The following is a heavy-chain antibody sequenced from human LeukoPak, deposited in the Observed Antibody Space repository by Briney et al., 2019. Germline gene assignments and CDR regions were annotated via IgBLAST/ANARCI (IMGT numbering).Heavy chain of an antibody. CDR3: TRVGYIDEGIDY. CDR2: ISNSRTTI. V-gene: IGHV3-48*01. Sequence: GGSLRLSCAASGFTFSSYNMNWVRQAPGKGLEWVSYISNSRTTIYYADSVKGRFTISRDNAKSSLYLQMNSLRAEDTAIYYCTRVGYIDEGIDYWGQGTLVTVSS. CDR1: GFTFSSYN. J-gene: IGHJ4*02. D-gene: IGHD5-24*01.